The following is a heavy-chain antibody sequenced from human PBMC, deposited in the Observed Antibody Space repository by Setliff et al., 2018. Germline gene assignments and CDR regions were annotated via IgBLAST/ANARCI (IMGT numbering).Heavy chain of an antibody. J-gene: IGHJ4*02. CDR2: INQSGTT. CDR3: ARGARTGHLDS. CDR1: GDSISDDYW. V-gene: IGHV4-4*01. D-gene: IGHD1-1*01. Sequence: LSLTCAVSGDSISDDYWWSWVRQSPGRELEWIGEINQSGTTNYNPPLKSRATISVDNSKNQFSLNLNSVTVADTAVYFCARGARTGHLDSWGQGTLVTVSS.